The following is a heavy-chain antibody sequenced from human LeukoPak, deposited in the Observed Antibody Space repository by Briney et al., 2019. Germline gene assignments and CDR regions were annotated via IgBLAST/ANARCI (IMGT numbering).Heavy chain of an antibody. Sequence: PGGSLRLSCAASGFTFSSYSMNWVRQAPGKGLEWVSSISSSSSYIYYADSVKGRFTISRDNAKNSLYLQMNSLRAEDTAVYYCARDGGRTFLGDAFDIWGQGTMVTVSS. CDR2: ISSSSSYI. V-gene: IGHV3-21*01. CDR3: ARDGGRTFLGDAFDI. CDR1: GFTFSSYS. J-gene: IGHJ3*02. D-gene: IGHD2/OR15-2a*01.